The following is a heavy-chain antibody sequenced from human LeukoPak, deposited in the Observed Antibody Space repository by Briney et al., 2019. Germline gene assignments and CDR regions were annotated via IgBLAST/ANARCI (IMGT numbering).Heavy chain of an antibody. D-gene: IGHD3-9*01. CDR3: AKGVLRYFDWLLSDYLY. CDR1: GFTFSSYE. Sequence: GGSLRLSCAASGFTFSSYEMNWVRQAPGKGLEWVSAISGSGGSTYYADSVKGRFTISRDNSKNTLYLQMNSLRAEDTAVYYCAKGVLRYFDWLLSDYLYWGQGTLVTVSS. CDR2: ISGSGGST. J-gene: IGHJ4*02. V-gene: IGHV3-23*01.